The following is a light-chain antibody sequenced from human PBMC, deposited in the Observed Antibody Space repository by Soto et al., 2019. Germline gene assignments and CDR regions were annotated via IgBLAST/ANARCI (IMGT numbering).Light chain of an antibody. V-gene: IGLV1-36*01. CDR3: AAWDDSLNGFVV. Sequence: QSVLTQPPSVSEAPRQRVTISCSGSSSNIGNNAVNWYQQLPGKAPKLLIYYDDLLPSGVSDRFSGSKSGTSASLAISGRQSEDEADYDCAAWDDSLNGFVVFGGGTQLTVL. CDR1: SSNIGNNA. CDR2: YDD. J-gene: IGLJ2*01.